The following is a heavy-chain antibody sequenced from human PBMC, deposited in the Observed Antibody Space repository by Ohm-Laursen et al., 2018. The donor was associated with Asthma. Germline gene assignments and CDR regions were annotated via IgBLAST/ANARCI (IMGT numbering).Heavy chain of an antibody. V-gene: IGHV4-30-4*08. CDR1: GGSISNGSYY. J-gene: IGHJ6*02. CDR2: IYYSGST. Sequence: TLSLTCTVSGGSISNGSYYWSWIRQHPGKGLEWIGYIYYSGSTYYNPSLKSRVTISVDTSKNQFSLKLSSVTAADTAVYYCARGTLYYYYGMDVWGQGTTVTVSS. CDR3: ARGTLYYYYGMDV.